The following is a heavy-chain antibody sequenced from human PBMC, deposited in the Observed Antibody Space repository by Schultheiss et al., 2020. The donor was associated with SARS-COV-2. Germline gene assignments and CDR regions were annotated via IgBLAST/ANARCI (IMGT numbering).Heavy chain of an antibody. CDR3: ARAYSYGYYFDY. CDR2: IYYSGST. D-gene: IGHD5-18*01. V-gene: IGHV4-61*08. J-gene: IGHJ4*02. CDR1: GGSISSGGYY. Sequence: SETLSLTCTVSGGSISSGGYYWSWIRQPPGKGLEWIGYIYYSGSTNYNPSLKSRVTISVDTSKNQFSLKLSSVTAADTAVYYCARAYSYGYYFDYWGQGTLVTVSS.